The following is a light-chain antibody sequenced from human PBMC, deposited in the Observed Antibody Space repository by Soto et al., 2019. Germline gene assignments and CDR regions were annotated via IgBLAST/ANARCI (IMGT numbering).Light chain of an antibody. CDR3: QQTYSIPYT. J-gene: IGKJ2*01. V-gene: IGKV1-9*01. CDR2: AAS. CDR1: QGISSY. Sequence: DIQLTQSPSFLSASVGDRVTITCRASQGISSYLAWYQQKPGKAPKLLIYAASTLQSGVPSRFSGSGSGTEFTLTISSLQPEDFATYYCQQTYSIPYTFGQGTTLEIK.